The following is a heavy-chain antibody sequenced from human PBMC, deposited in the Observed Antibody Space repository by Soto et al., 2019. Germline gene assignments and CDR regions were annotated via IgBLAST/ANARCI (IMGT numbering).Heavy chain of an antibody. Sequence: ETLSLTCTGCGGSVSSYCWRWIRQPPGKGLEWIGYIYYSGSTNYNPSLKSRVTISVDTSKNQFSLKLSSVTAADTAVYYCARAANSGYDKYYYYYYMDVWGKGTTVTVS. CDR3: ARAANSGYDKYYYYYYMDV. V-gene: IGHV4-59*02. CDR2: IYYSGST. D-gene: IGHD5-12*01. J-gene: IGHJ6*03. CDR1: GGSVSSYC.